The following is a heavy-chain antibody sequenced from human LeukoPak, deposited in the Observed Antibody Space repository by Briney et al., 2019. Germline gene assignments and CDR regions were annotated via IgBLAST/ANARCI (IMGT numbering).Heavy chain of an antibody. J-gene: IGHJ6*03. CDR1: GFTFNDHY. Sequence: QAGGSLRLSCAASGFTFNDHYMDWVRQARGKGLEWVGRIRNKANSYATEYAASVKGRFTISRDDLKNSLYLQMNSLKTEDTAVYYCARGAYYYDSSDYYPAYYYYMDVWGKGTTVTVSS. D-gene: IGHD3-22*01. V-gene: IGHV3-72*01. CDR2: IRNKANSYAT. CDR3: ARGAYYYDSSDYYPAYYYYMDV.